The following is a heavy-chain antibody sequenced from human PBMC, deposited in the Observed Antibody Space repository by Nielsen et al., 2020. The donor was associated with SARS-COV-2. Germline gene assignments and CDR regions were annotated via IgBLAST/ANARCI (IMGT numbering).Heavy chain of an antibody. D-gene: IGHD2-2*03. Sequence: SETLSLTCAVYGGSFSGYYWNWIRQPPGKGLEWIGEINHSGSTNYNPSLKSRVTISVDTSKNQFSLKLSSVTAADTAVYYCARGETGYCSSTSCPSARSYYYYGMDVWGQGTTVTVSS. CDR1: GGSFSGYY. CDR2: INHSGST. J-gene: IGHJ6*02. V-gene: IGHV4-34*01. CDR3: ARGETGYCSSTSCPSARSYYYYGMDV.